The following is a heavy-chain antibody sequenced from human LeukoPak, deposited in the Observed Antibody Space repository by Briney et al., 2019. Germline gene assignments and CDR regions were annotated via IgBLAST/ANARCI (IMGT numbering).Heavy chain of an antibody. J-gene: IGHJ6*03. CDR3: ARDPGGGWYSDYYYYYMDV. CDR1: GFTFSSYA. CDR2: IKQDGSEK. V-gene: IGHV3-7*01. D-gene: IGHD2-15*01. Sequence: GGSLRLSCAASGFTFSSYAMSWVRQAPGKGLEWVANIKQDGSEKYYVDSVKGRFTISRDNAKNSLYLQMNSLRAEDTAVYYCARDPGGGWYSDYYYYYMDVWGKGTTVTISS.